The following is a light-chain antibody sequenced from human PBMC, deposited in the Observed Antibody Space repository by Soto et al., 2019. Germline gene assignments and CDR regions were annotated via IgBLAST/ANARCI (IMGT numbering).Light chain of an antibody. V-gene: IGKV3-20*01. J-gene: IGKJ1*01. Sequence: IVLTQSPGTLSLSPVDRATLSFSASQTVTNNYLAWYQQQPGQAPRLLIYGASSRATGIPDRFSGSGSGTYFTLTISRLEPEDFAVYYCQRYGSSTTFGQGTKVDNK. CDR3: QRYGSSTT. CDR2: GAS. CDR1: QTVTNNY.